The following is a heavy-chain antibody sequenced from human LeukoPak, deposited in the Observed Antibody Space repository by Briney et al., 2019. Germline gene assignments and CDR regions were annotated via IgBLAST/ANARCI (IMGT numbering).Heavy chain of an antibody. V-gene: IGHV3-33*06. CDR2: IWYDGSNK. CDR1: GFTFSSYG. D-gene: IGHD6-13*01. Sequence: GGSLRLSCAASGFTFSSYGMHWVRQAPGKGLEWVAVIWYDGSNKYYADSVKGRFTISRDNSKNTLYLQMNSLRTEDTAVYYCAKELGSSWLWVPDAFDIWGQGTMVTVSS. J-gene: IGHJ3*02. CDR3: AKELGSSWLWVPDAFDI.